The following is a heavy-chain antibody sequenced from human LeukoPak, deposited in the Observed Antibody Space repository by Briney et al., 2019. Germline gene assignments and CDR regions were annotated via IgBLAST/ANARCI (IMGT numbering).Heavy chain of an antibody. Sequence: SSETLSLTCTDSGGSISSYYWSWIRQPPGKGLEWIGYIYYSGSTNYNPSLKSRVTISVDTSKNQFSLKLSSVTAADTAVYYCARGGRYYDSSGLYYFDYWGQGTLVTVSS. D-gene: IGHD3-22*01. CDR3: ARGGRYYDSSGLYYFDY. CDR2: IYYSGST. J-gene: IGHJ4*02. V-gene: IGHV4-59*01. CDR1: GGSISSYY.